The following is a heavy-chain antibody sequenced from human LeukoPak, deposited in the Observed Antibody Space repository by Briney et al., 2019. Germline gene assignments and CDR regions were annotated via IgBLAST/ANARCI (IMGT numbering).Heavy chain of an antibody. V-gene: IGHV3-21*01. CDR1: GFTFSSYS. Sequence: GGSLRLSCAASGFTFSSYSMNWVRQAPGKGLEWVSSISSSSSYIYYADSVKGRFTISRDNAKNTLYLQMNSLRAEDTAVYYCARGPYYYDSSGYYFHWGQGTLVTVSS. D-gene: IGHD3-22*01. CDR2: ISSSSSYI. CDR3: ARGPYYYDSSGYYFH. J-gene: IGHJ4*02.